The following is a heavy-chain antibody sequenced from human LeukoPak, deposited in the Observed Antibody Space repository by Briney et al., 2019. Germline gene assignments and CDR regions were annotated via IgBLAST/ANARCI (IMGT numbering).Heavy chain of an antibody. Sequence: SETLSLTCANYGGPFSGFFWSWIRQPPGKGLEWIGEINDGGRTNYNPSLQSRVTISIDTSKNQFSLKLSSVTAADTAVYYCARGVRQLWLLGYYYYYMDVWGKGTTVTVSS. CDR3: ARGVRQLWLLGYYYYYMDV. D-gene: IGHD5-18*01. CDR2: INDGGRT. V-gene: IGHV4-34*01. CDR1: GGPFSGFF. J-gene: IGHJ6*03.